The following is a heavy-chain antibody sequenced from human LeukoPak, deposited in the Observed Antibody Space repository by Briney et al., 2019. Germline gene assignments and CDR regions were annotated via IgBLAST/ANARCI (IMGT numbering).Heavy chain of an antibody. J-gene: IGHJ5*02. CDR1: GGSFSGYY. D-gene: IGHD2-2*01. Sequence: SETLSLTCAVYGGSFSGYYWSWIRQPPGKGLEWIGEINHSGSTNYNPSLKSRVTISVDTSKNQFSLKLSSVTAADTAVYYCARTIGHCSSTSCPIWIDPWGQGTLVTVSS. CDR3: ARTIGHCSSTSCPIWIDP. V-gene: IGHV4-34*01. CDR2: INHSGST.